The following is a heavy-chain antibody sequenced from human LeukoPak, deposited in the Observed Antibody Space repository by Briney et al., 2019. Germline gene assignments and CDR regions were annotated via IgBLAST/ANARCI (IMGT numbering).Heavy chain of an antibody. CDR1: GYTFTGYY. D-gene: IGHD4-23*01. V-gene: IGHV1-2*02. CDR2: INPNSGGT. J-gene: IGHJ4*02. Sequence: ASVKVSCKASGYTFTGYYMHWVRQAPGQGREWMGWINPNSGGTNYAQKFQGRVTMTRDTSISTAYMELSRLRSDDTAVYYCARDIGYGGNYDYWGRGTLVTVSS. CDR3: ARDIGYGGNYDY.